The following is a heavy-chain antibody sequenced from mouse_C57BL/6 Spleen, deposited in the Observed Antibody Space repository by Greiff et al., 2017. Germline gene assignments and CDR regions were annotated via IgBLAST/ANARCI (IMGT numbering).Heavy chain of an antibody. CDR3: ARIRCGYDAAGTSAMDY. CDR1: GFSLTSYG. CDR2: IWSGGST. V-gene: IGHV2-2*01. D-gene: IGHD2-2*01. J-gene: IGHJ4*01. Sequence: QVQLQQSGPGLVQPSQSLSITCTVSGFSLTSYGVHWVRQSPGKGLEWLGVIWSGGSTDYNAAFISRLSISKDNSKSQVFVKMNSMQAYDTAISYCARIRCGYDAAGTSAMDYWGQGNSVTVSS.